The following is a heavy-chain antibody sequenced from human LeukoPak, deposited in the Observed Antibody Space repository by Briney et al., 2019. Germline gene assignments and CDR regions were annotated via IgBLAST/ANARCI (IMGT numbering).Heavy chain of an antibody. CDR2: IIPIFGTA. Sequence: SVKVSCKASGYIFTGYYMYWVRQAPGQGLEWMGGIIPIFGTANYAQKFQGRVTITTDESTSTAYMELSSLRSEDTAVYYCARINSPMRVGGYNWFDPWGQGTLVTVSS. V-gene: IGHV1-69*05. D-gene: IGHD1-26*01. CDR3: ARINSPMRVGGYNWFDP. CDR1: GYIFTGYY. J-gene: IGHJ5*02.